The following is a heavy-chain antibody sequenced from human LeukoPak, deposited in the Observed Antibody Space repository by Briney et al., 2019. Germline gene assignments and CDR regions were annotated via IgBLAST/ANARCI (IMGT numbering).Heavy chain of an antibody. Sequence: ASVKVSCKASGYTFTGYYMHWVRQAPGQGLEWMGWINPNSGGTNYAQKFQGRVAMTRDTSISTAYMELSRLRSDDTAVYYCAREGEYQLLGSFDYWGQGTLVTVSS. V-gene: IGHV1-2*02. D-gene: IGHD2-2*01. CDR2: INPNSGGT. CDR3: AREGEYQLLGSFDY. CDR1: GYTFTGYY. J-gene: IGHJ4*02.